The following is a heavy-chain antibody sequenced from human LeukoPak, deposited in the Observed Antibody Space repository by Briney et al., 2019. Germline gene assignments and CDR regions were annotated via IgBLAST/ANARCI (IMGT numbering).Heavy chain of an antibody. CDR3: ARHDGEDDAFDI. D-gene: IGHD4-17*01. Sequence: PSETLSLTCTVSGGSISSYYWSWIRQPPGKGLEWIGSIYYSGSTYYNPSLKSRVTISVDTSKSQFSLKLSSVTAADTAVYYCARHDGEDDAFDIWGQGTMVTVSS. CDR2: IYYSGST. V-gene: IGHV4-59*05. J-gene: IGHJ3*02. CDR1: GGSISSYY.